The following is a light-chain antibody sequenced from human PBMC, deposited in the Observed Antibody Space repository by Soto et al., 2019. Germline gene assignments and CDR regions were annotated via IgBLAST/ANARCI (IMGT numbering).Light chain of an antibody. CDR1: SSDVGGYNY. J-gene: IGLJ1*01. CDR2: DVS. Sequence: QSVLNKPASVSGSPGQSITISYTGTSSDVGGYNYVSWYQQHPGKAPKLMIYDVSNRPSGVSNRFSGSKSGNTASLTISGLQAEDEADYYCSSYTSSSFYVFGTGTKVTVL. CDR3: SSYTSSSFYV. V-gene: IGLV2-14*01.